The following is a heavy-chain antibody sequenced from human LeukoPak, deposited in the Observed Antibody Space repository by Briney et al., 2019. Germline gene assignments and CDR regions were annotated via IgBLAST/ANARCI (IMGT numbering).Heavy chain of an antibody. Sequence: SETPSLTCTVSGGSISSSSYYWGWIRQPPGKGLEWIGSIYYSGSTYYNPSLKSRVTMSVDTSKNQFSLKLSSVTAADTAGYYCARDGYSSSWYRGLNYYYYYYMDVWGKGTTVTIPS. D-gene: IGHD6-13*01. V-gene: IGHV4-39*07. J-gene: IGHJ6*03. CDR3: ARDGYSSSWYRGLNYYYYYYMDV. CDR1: GGSISSSSYY. CDR2: IYYSGST.